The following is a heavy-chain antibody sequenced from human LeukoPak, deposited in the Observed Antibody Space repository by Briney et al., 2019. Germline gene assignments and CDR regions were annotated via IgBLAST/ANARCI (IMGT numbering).Heavy chain of an antibody. CDR2: IYHSGST. CDR3: ARVGEYYYDSSGYYYEPYYFDY. J-gene: IGHJ4*02. CDR1: GYSISSGYY. V-gene: IGHV4-38-2*01. Sequence: PSETLSLTCAVYGYSISSGYYWGWIRQPPGKGLEWIGSIYHSGSTYYNPSLKSRVTISVDTSKNQFSLKLSSVTAADTAVYYCARVGEYYYDSSGYYYEPYYFDYWGQGTLVTVSS. D-gene: IGHD3-22*01.